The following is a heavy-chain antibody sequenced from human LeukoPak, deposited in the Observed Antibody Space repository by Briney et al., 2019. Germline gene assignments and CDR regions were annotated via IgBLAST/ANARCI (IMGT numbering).Heavy chain of an antibody. CDR2: INPNSGGT. Sequence: ASVKVSCKASGYTFTGYYMHWVRQAPGQGLEWMGWINPNSGGTNYAQKFQGRVTMTRDTSISTAYMELSRLRSDDTAVYYCARARGGGSIVVVPAALVDYWGQGTLVTVSS. CDR1: GYTFTGYY. CDR3: ARARGGGSIVVVPAALVDY. V-gene: IGHV1-2*02. D-gene: IGHD2-2*01. J-gene: IGHJ4*02.